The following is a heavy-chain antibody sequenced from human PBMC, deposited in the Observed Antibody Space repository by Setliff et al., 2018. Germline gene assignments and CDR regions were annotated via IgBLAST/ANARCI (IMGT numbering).Heavy chain of an antibody. J-gene: IGHJ6*03. D-gene: IGHD2-21*02. CDR3: ARESVVVVTTTNYYYYIDV. CDR2: TIPMLGTT. Sequence: ASVKVSCKASGATFSSYGISWVRQAPGQGLEWMGGTIPMLGTTNYAQKFLGRVTITTDESSSTGYMGLSSLRSEDTAVYFCARESVVVVTTTNYYYYIDVWGEGTTVTVSS. CDR1: GATFSSYG. V-gene: IGHV1-69*05.